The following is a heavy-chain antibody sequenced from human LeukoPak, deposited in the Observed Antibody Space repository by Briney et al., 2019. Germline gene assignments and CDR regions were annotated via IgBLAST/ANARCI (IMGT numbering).Heavy chain of an antibody. V-gene: IGHV4-4*02. J-gene: IGHJ4*02. Sequence: PSETLSLTCAVSGGSISSSNWWSWVRQPPGKGLEWIGEIYHSGSTNYNPSLKSRVTISVDKSKNQFSLKLSSVTAADTAVYYCAADVTGVAGLDYWGQGTLVTVSS. D-gene: IGHD6-19*01. CDR3: AADVTGVAGLDY. CDR1: GGSISSSNW. CDR2: IYHSGST.